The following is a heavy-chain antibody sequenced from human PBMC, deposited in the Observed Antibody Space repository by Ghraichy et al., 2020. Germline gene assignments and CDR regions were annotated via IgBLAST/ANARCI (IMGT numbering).Heavy chain of an antibody. J-gene: IGHJ1*01. Sequence: GGSLRLFCAASGFTFGRYAMTWVRQAPGKGLEWVSGISSSGDRTWYADSVKGRFTISRDNSKNTLSVQMNSLRAEDTAVYYCAKDFNIEAAGRSFQYWGQGTLVTVSS. CDR3: AKDFNIEAAGRSFQY. CDR2: ISSSGDRT. D-gene: IGHD6-13*01. V-gene: IGHV3-23*01. CDR1: GFTFGRYA.